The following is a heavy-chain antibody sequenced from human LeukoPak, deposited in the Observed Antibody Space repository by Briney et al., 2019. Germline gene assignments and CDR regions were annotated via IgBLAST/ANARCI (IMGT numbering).Heavy chain of an antibody. J-gene: IGHJ4*02. Sequence: GGSLRLSCAASGFTFSSYAMSWVRQAPGKGLEWVGRIKNKNEGGASHYAASVKDRFSISRDDSRTTLFLQMNSLKIEDTGVYYCTTGIDDGGGYWGQGTQVTVSS. CDR2: IKNKNEGGAS. CDR1: GFTFSSYA. V-gene: IGHV3-15*06. CDR3: TTGIDDGGGY. D-gene: IGHD3-10*01.